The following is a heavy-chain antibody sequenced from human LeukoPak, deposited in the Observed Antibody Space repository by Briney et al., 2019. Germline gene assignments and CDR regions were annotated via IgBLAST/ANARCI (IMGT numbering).Heavy chain of an antibody. Sequence: GGSLRLSCAASGFTFSSYGMHWVRQAPGKGLEWVAVISYDGSNKYYADSVKGRFTISRDNSKNTLYLQMNSLRAEDTAVYYCAKAHDYFALGFDYWGQGTLVTVSS. D-gene: IGHD4/OR15-4a*01. CDR3: AKAHDYFALGFDY. J-gene: IGHJ4*02. CDR1: GFTFSSYG. V-gene: IGHV3-30*18. CDR2: ISYDGSNK.